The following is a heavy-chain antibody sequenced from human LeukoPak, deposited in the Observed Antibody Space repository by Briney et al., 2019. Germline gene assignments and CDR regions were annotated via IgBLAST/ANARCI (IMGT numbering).Heavy chain of an antibody. D-gene: IGHD6-19*01. CDR1: VFTFSSYE. J-gene: IGHJ6*02. Sequence: GGSLRLSCAASVFTFSSYEMNWVRQAPGKGLEWVSYISSSGSTIYYADSVKGRFTISRDNAKNSLYLQMNSLRAEDTAVYYCARDRFSSGWQPSYYYYYGMDVWGQGTTVTVSS. V-gene: IGHV3-48*03. CDR2: ISSSGSTI. CDR3: ARDRFSSGWQPSYYYYYGMDV.